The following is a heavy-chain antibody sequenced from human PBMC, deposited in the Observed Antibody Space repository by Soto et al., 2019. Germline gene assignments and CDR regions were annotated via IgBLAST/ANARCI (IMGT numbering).Heavy chain of an antibody. V-gene: IGHV3-9*01. CDR3: AKGAHYYGSGIPS. J-gene: IGHJ4*02. Sequence: EVQLVESGGGLVQPGRSLRLCCAASGFTFDDYAMHWVRQAPGKGLEWVSGISWNSGSIGYADSVKGRFTISRDNAKNSLYLQMNSLRAEDTALYYCAKGAHYYGSGIPSWGQGTLVTVSS. D-gene: IGHD3-10*01. CDR1: GFTFDDYA. CDR2: ISWNSGSI.